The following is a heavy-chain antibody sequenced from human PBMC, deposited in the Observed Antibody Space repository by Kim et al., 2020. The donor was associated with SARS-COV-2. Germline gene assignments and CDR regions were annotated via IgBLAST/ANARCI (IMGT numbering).Heavy chain of an antibody. CDR3: AKGRITMLVEEI. D-gene: IGHD3-22*01. Sequence: YADSVKGRFTISRENSKNSLYLQMNSLRTEDTALYYCAKGRITMLVEEIWGQGTMVTVSS. V-gene: IGHV3-43*01. J-gene: IGHJ3*02.